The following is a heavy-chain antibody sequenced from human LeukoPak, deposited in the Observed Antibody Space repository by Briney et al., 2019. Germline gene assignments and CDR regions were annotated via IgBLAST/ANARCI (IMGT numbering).Heavy chain of an antibody. V-gene: IGHV4-59*08. J-gene: IGHJ4*02. CDR3: ARGPLFRDSSGWYGEGLDY. D-gene: IGHD6-19*01. CDR1: GGSVSDYY. CDR2: IYHTGST. Sequence: SETLSLTCTISGGSVSDYYWSWIRQSPGKGLEWIGYIYHTGSTSYSPSLKSRVTISVDTSKNQFSLKLSSVTAADTAVYYCARGPLFRDSSGWYGEGLDYWGQGTLVTVSS.